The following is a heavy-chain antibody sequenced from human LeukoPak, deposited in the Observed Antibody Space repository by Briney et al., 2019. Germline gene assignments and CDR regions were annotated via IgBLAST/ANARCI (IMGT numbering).Heavy chain of an antibody. D-gene: IGHD2-15*01. V-gene: IGHV3-23*01. Sequence: PGGSLRLSHAASGSTFSSYAISWVRQDPGKWMGWDSSISGSGGSTYYADSVKGRFTISRDNSKNTLYLQMNSLRAEDTAVYYCAKDGAFGSGQGKVDPWGQGTLVTVSS. J-gene: IGHJ5*02. CDR1: GSTFSSYA. CDR3: AKDGAFGSGQGKVDP. CDR2: ISGSGGST.